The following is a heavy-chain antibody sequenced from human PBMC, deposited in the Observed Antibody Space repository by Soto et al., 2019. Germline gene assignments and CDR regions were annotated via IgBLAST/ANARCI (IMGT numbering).Heavy chain of an antibody. CDR1: GFTFDDYA. Sequence: EVQLVESGGGLVQPGRSLRLSCAASGFTFDDYAMHWVRQAPGKGLEWVSGISWNSGSIGYADSVKGRFTISRDNAKNSLYLQMNSLRAEDTALYYCAKDRAVRFGELLSYFDYWGQGTLVTVSS. J-gene: IGHJ4*02. D-gene: IGHD3-10*01. CDR3: AKDRAVRFGELLSYFDY. CDR2: ISWNSGSI. V-gene: IGHV3-9*01.